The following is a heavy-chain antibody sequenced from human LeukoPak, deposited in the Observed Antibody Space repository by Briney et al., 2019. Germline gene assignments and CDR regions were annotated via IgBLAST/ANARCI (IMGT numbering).Heavy chain of an antibody. CDR2: IYYSGST. D-gene: IGHD6-13*01. V-gene: IGHV4-34*01. Sequence: SETLSLTCAVYGGSFSGYYWSWIRQPPGKGLEWIGSIYYSGSTYYNPSLKSRVTISVDTSKNQFSLKLSSVTAADTAVYYCARAPSIAAAGTAWGAFDIWGQGTMVTVSS. CDR1: GGSFSGYY. J-gene: IGHJ3*02. CDR3: ARAPSIAAAGTAWGAFDI.